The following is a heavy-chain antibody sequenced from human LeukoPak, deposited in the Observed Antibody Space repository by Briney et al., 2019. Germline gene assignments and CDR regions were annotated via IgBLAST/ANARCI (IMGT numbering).Heavy chain of an antibody. CDR1: GYTFTHYY. V-gene: IGHV1-2*02. J-gene: IGHJ4*02. D-gene: IGHD3-10*01. Sequence: ASVKVSCKASGYTFTHYYIHWVRQAPGQGLEWMGWINPNSGGTNYAQKFQGRVAMTRGTSISTVYMELSSLRSDDTAVYYCARALPMFRGLTSWDYWGQGTLVIVSS. CDR2: INPNSGGT. CDR3: ARALPMFRGLTSWDY.